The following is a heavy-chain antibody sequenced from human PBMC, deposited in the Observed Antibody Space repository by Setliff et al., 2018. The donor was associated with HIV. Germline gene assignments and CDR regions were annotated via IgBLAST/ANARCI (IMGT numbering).Heavy chain of an antibody. CDR1: GGSLDSGGYH. CDR2: IYTSGKT. Sequence: ASETLSLTCTVSGGSLDSGGYHWSWIRQPAGKGLEWIGHIYTSGKTHYSPSLKSRITISADTSKNQLSLNLSSVTAADTAVYYCARAAYSGTYLWEPATDLWGRGTLVTVSS. D-gene: IGHD1-26*01. J-gene: IGHJ2*01. CDR3: ARAAYSGTYLWEPATDL. V-gene: IGHV4-61*09.